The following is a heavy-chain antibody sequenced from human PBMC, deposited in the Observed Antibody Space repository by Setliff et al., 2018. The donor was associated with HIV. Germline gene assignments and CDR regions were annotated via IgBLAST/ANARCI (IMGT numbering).Heavy chain of an antibody. Sequence: PGESLKISCKGSGYNFIDYWITWVRQMPGKGLEWMGRIDPRDSYTNYSPSFQGHVTISADKSISTAYLQWSSLKASDTAMYYCAISIGVAGSRAYDIWGQGTMVTVSS. CDR3: AISIGVAGSRAYDI. J-gene: IGHJ3*02. CDR2: IDPRDSYT. CDR1: GYNFIDYW. V-gene: IGHV5-10-1*01. D-gene: IGHD6-19*01.